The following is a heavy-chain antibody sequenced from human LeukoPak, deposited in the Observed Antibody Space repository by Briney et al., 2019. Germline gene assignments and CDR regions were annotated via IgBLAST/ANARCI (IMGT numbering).Heavy chain of an antibody. Sequence: GGSLRLSCAASGFTFSSYAMHWVRQAPGKGLEWVAVISYDGSNKYYADSVKGRFTISRDNSKNTLYLQMNSLRAEDTAVYYCARDRYSYGKGAFDIWGQGTMVTVSS. CDR2: ISYDGSNK. D-gene: IGHD5-18*01. J-gene: IGHJ3*02. CDR3: ARDRYSYGKGAFDI. CDR1: GFTFSSYA. V-gene: IGHV3-30-3*01.